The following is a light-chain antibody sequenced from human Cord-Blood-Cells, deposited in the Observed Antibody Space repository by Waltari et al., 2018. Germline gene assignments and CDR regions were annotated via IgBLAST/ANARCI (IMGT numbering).Light chain of an antibody. CDR1: QSVLYSSNNKNY. CDR3: QQYYSTPFT. CDR2: WAS. J-gene: IGKJ3*01. Sequence: DIVMTKSPDSLAVSLGERATIKCKSSQSVLYSSNNKNYLAWYQQKPGQPPKLLIYWASTRESGVPARFSGSGSGTDFTLTISSLQAEDVAVYYCQQYYSTPFTFGPGTKVDIK. V-gene: IGKV4-1*01.